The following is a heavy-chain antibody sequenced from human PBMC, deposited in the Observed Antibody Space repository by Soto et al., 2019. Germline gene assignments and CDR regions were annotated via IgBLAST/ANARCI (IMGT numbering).Heavy chain of an antibody. CDR1: GFTFSSYG. Sequence: PGGSLRLSCAASGFTFSSYGMHWVRQAPGKGLEWVAVIWYDGSNKYYADSVKGRFTISRDNSKNTLYLQMNSLRAEDTAVYYCARGRCGGDCYPYYFDYWGQGTLVTVSS. V-gene: IGHV3-33*01. D-gene: IGHD2-21*02. CDR2: IWYDGSNK. J-gene: IGHJ4*02. CDR3: ARGRCGGDCYPYYFDY.